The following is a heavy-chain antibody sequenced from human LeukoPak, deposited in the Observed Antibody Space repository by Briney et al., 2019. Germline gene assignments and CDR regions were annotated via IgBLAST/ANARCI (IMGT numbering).Heavy chain of an antibody. D-gene: IGHD6-19*01. CDR2: IYYSGST. CDR3: ARGVAVAGTGDYYYYYYMDV. V-gene: IGHV4-59*01. Sequence: SETLSLTCTVSGGSISSYYWSWIRQPPGKGLEGMGYIYYSGSTNYNPYLKSRVTISLATSKNQFFLKLSSVTAADTAVYYCARGVAVAGTGDYYYYYYMDVWGKGTTVTVSS. J-gene: IGHJ6*03. CDR1: GGSISSYY.